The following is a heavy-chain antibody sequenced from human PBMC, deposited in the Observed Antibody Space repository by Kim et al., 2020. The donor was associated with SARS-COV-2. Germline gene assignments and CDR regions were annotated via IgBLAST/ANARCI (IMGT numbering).Heavy chain of an antibody. Sequence: SETLSLTCTASGGSISSYYWSWIRQPAGKGLEWIGRIYTSGSTNYNPSLKSRVTMSVDTSKNQFSLKLSSVTAADTAVYYCARDTQTDFWSGNMDVWGKGTTVTVSS. D-gene: IGHD3-3*01. CDR2: IYTSGST. CDR3: ARDTQTDFWSGNMDV. V-gene: IGHV4-4*07. CDR1: GGSISSYY. J-gene: IGHJ6*03.